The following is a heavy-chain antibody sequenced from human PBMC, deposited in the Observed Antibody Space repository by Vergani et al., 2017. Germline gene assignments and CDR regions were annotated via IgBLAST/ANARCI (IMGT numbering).Heavy chain of an antibody. CDR3: ARSTDYPDDYVSSDYFRRTLDV. D-gene: IGHD4/OR15-4a*01. J-gene: IGHJ6*03. CDR2: MNPNSCTT. Sequence: QVQLVQSGAEVKKPGASVKVFCRASGYSFSSYDISWVRQATGQGLEWMGWMNPNSCTTGYAQKFQGRVTMTRNTSINTAYMELSRLSFEDAAVYYCARSTDYPDDYVSSDYFRRTLDVWGKGTTVTVA. V-gene: IGHV1-8*01. CDR1: GYSFSSYD.